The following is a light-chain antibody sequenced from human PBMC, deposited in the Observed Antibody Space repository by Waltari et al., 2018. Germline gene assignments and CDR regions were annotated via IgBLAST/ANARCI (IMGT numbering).Light chain of an antibody. CDR1: SLRTSY. CDR2: GKN. J-gene: IGLJ2*01. Sequence: SSELTQDPAVSVALGQTVRITCQEASLRTSYVSWFHQKPGQAPALVIYGKNNRPSGIPDRFSASSSGSTASLTIIGAQAEDEADYYCHSRDSSGNVLIGGGTKLTVV. CDR3: HSRDSSGNVL. V-gene: IGLV3-19*01.